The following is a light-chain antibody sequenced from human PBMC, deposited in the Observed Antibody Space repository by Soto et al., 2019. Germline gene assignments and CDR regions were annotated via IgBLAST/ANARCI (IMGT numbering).Light chain of an antibody. J-gene: IGLJ1*01. Sequence: ALTQDASVSGSPGQSITISCTGTSSDVGGFNYVSWYQQHPGKAPKLMIYDVFTRPSGVSNRFSGSKSGNTASLTISALQAEDEADYYCTSWTSTSTYVFGSGTKVTVL. CDR1: SSDVGGFNY. V-gene: IGLV2-14*03. CDR3: TSWTSTSTYV. CDR2: DVF.